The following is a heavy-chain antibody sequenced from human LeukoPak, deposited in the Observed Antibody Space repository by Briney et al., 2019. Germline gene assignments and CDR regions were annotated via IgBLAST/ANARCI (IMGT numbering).Heavy chain of an antibody. CDR3: ARQSPEFYYYYMDV. CDR1: GGSISSSSYY. V-gene: IGHV4-39*07. Sequence: PSETLSLTCTVSGGSISSSSYYWGWIRQPPGKGLGWIGSIYYSGSTYYNPSLKGRVTISVDTSKNQFSLKLSSVTAADTAVYYCARQSPEFYYYYMDVWGKGTTVTVSS. J-gene: IGHJ6*03. CDR2: IYYSGST.